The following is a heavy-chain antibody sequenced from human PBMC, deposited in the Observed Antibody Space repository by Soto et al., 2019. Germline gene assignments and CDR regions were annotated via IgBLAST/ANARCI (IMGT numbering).Heavy chain of an antibody. J-gene: IGHJ6*02. V-gene: IGHV1-69*13. CDR3: ARAPSRKYGSGSYYLSGYYGMDV. CDR1: GGTFSSYA. CDR2: IIPIFGTA. Sequence: ASVKVSCKASGGTFSSYAISWVRQAPRQGLEWMGGIIPIFGTANYAQKFQGRVTITADESTSTAYMELSSLRSEDTAVYYCARAPSRKYGSGSYYLSGYYGMDVWGQGTTVTVSS. D-gene: IGHD3-10*01.